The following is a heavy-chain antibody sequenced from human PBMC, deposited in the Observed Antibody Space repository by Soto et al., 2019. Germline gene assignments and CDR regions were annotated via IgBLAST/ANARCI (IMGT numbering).Heavy chain of an antibody. CDR2: INPSGGST. V-gene: IGHV1-46*01. Sequence: ASVKVSCKASGYTFTSYYMHWVRQAPGQGLEWMGIINPSGGSTSYAQKFQGRVTMTRDTSTSTVYMELSSLRSEDTAVYYCARAYDFWSGLGLTANYGMDVWGQGTTVTVSS. D-gene: IGHD3-3*01. CDR3: ARAYDFWSGLGLTANYGMDV. CDR1: GYTFTSYY. J-gene: IGHJ6*02.